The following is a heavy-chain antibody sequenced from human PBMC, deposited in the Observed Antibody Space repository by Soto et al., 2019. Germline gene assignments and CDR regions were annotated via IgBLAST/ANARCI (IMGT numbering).Heavy chain of an antibody. CDR2: IWYDGSNK. Sequence: GGSLRLSCAASGFTFSSYGMHWVRQAPGKGLEWVAVIWYDGSNKYYADSVKGRFTISRDNSKNTLYPQMNSLRAEDTAVYYCARDPGSSSSLVFYYYYGMDVWGQGTTVTVSS. D-gene: IGHD6-6*01. J-gene: IGHJ6*02. V-gene: IGHV3-33*01. CDR1: GFTFSSYG. CDR3: ARDPGSSSSLVFYYYYGMDV.